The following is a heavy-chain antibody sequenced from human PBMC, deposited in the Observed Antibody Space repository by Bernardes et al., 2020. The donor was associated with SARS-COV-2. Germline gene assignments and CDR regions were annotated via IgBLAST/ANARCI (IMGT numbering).Heavy chain of an antibody. CDR1: GCSISSRY. CDR3: ARTYYDFWSGSRYFYMDV. J-gene: IGHJ6*03. V-gene: IGHV4-59*11. CDR2: VHYSGSP. D-gene: IGHD3-3*01. Sequence: TLTCTVSGCSISSRYWSWIRQAPGKGLEWIGYVHYSGSPNYNPSLKRRVTISQDTSKNQFSLKLNSVTAADAAVDYCARTYYDFWSGSRYFYMDVWGKGTTVTVSS.